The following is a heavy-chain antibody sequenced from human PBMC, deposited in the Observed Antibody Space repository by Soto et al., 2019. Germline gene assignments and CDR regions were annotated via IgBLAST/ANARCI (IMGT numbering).Heavy chain of an antibody. V-gene: IGHV3-7*01. CDR3: ASLKSWAVSP. D-gene: IGHD3-10*01. CDR2: IKQSGSDR. J-gene: IGHJ5*02. Sequence: EVQLVESGGGLVQPGGSLGLSCAASGFTFSSYWMSWVRLAPGKGLEWVAHIKQSGSDRYYVDSVRGRFTISRDNAKNSLYLQMNSLRVEDTAMYYCASLKSWAVSPWGQGTLVTVSS. CDR1: GFTFSSYW.